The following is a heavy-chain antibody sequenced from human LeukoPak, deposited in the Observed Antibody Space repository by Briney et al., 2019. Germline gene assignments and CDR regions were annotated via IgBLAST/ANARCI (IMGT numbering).Heavy chain of an antibody. J-gene: IGHJ5*02. Sequence: GGSLRLSCAASGFTFSGYWMSWVRQAPGKGLEWVAIIKPDGSDKHYVDSVKGRFTISRDNAKNALYLQMSSLRAEDTAVYYCVTETNWGFCSWGPGTLVTVSS. D-gene: IGHD7-27*01. CDR1: GFTFSGYW. CDR3: VTETNWGFCS. V-gene: IGHV3-7*05. CDR2: IKPDGSDK.